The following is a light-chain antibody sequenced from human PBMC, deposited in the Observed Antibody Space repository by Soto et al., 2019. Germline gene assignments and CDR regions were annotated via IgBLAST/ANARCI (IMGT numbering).Light chain of an antibody. V-gene: IGKV1-9*01. CDR1: QGISSY. CDR2: AAS. Sequence: DIQLTQSPSFLSASVGDRVTITFRASQGISSYLAWYQQKPGKAPKLLIYAASTLQSGVPSRFSGSRSGTEFTLTINSLQTEDFATYYCQQLNSYPLTFGGGTKVEIK. J-gene: IGKJ4*01. CDR3: QQLNSYPLT.